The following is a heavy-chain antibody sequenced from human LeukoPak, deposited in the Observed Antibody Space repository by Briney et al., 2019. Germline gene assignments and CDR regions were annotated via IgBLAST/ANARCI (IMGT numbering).Heavy chain of an antibody. Sequence: SETLSLTCTVSGASISGSGYYWGWIRQPPGKGLEWIVSIYSSGSTYHNAALQSQITITIETTKNQVAMRLTSVTAADTAMYYCAKSGGYGLIDYWGQGTLVTVSS. J-gene: IGHJ4*02. V-gene: IGHV4-39*01. CDR3: AKSGGYGLIDY. CDR1: GASISGSGYY. CDR2: IYSSGST. D-gene: IGHD1-26*01.